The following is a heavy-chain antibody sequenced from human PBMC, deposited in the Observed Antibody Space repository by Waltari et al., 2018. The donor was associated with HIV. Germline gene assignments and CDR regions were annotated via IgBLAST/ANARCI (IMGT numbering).Heavy chain of an antibody. V-gene: IGHV4-39*01. Sequence: QLQLQESGPGLVKPSETLSLTCTVSGGSISSSSYYWGWIRQPPGKGLEWIGGIYYSGSTDDNPSLKSRVTRSVDTAKNQFSLKLSSVTAADTAVYDCARHRGYYDSSGNYYFDYWGQGTLVTVSS. CDR2: IYYSGST. J-gene: IGHJ4*02. D-gene: IGHD3-22*01. CDR3: ARHRGYYDSSGNYYFDY. CDR1: GGSISSSSYY.